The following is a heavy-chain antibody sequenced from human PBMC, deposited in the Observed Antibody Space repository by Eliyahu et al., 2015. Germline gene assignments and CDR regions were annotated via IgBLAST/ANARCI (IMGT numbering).Heavy chain of an antibody. V-gene: IGHV4-39*07. CDR2: XYYSGCT. CDR3: ARGSRKVVRGLWSGYSDGTEGNPFDY. CDR1: GGPISSSSYY. Sequence: QLQLQESGAGLVKPSETLSLTCTVSGGPISSSSYYWGWXRXPPGKGLXWIGSXYYSGCTSYNPSLKSRVTISVDTSKNQFSLKLSSVTAADTAVYYCARGSRKVVRGLWSGYSDGTEGNPFDYWGQGTLVTVSS. J-gene: IGHJ4*02. D-gene: IGHD3-3*01.